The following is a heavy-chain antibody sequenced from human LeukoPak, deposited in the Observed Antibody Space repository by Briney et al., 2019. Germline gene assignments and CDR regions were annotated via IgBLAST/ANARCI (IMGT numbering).Heavy chain of an antibody. Sequence: GASVKVSCKASGGTFSSYAISWVRQAPGQGLEWMGRIIPILGIANYAQKFQGRVTITADKSTSTAYMELSSLRSEDTAVYYCAREAQQLVFVFAYWGQGTLVTVSS. J-gene: IGHJ4*02. CDR2: IIPILGIA. CDR1: GGTFSSYA. V-gene: IGHV1-69*04. D-gene: IGHD6-13*01. CDR3: AREAQQLVFVFAY.